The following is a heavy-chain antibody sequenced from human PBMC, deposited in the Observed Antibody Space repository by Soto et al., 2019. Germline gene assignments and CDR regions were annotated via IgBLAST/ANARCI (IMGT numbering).Heavy chain of an antibody. V-gene: IGHV3-66*01. J-gene: IGHJ4*02. Sequence: EVQLVESGGGLVQPGGSLRLSCAVSGFTVSNNYMNWVRQAPGKGLEWVSLIYSGGGTHYADSVKGRFTISRDSSKNTLYLQMNSLRVEDTAVYYCTRDPPAAVAGAIWGQGTLVTVSS. CDR1: GFTVSNNY. D-gene: IGHD6-19*01. CDR2: IYSGGGT. CDR3: TRDPPAAVAGAI.